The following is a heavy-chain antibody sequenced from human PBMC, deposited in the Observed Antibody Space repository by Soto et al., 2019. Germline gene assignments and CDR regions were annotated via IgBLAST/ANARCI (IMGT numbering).Heavy chain of an antibody. CDR2: INPSGGST. J-gene: IGHJ6*02. CDR3: ARDKIVVVVAASRWYYGMDV. Sequence: ASVKVSCTASGYTFTSYYSHWGRQAPGQGLEWMGIINPSGGSTSYAQKFQGRVTMTRDTSTSTVYMELSSLRSEDTAVYYCARDKIVVVVAASRWYYGMDVWGQGTTVTVSS. CDR1: GYTFTSYY. D-gene: IGHD2-15*01. V-gene: IGHV1-46*01.